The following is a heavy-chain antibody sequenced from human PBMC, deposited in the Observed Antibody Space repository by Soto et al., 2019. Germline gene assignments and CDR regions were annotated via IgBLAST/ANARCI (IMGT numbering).Heavy chain of an antibody. CDR3: ARDTGAYYSGMHX. CDR2: IYSGGST. J-gene: IGHJ6*02. V-gene: IGHV3-53*01. CDR1: GFTVSSSY. Sequence: GGSLRLSFAASGFTVSSSYMSWVRQAPGMGLEWVSFIYSGGSTYYADSVKGLFTISRENSKNTLYLQMNSLRAEDTAVYYCARDTGAYYSGMHXWGQVTPVTVS. D-gene: IGHD1-1*01.